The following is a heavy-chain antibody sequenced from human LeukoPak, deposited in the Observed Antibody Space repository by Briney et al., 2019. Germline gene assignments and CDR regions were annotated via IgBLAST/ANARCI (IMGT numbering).Heavy chain of an antibody. J-gene: IGHJ4*02. Sequence: SETLSLTRTVSGGSISSGDYYWSWIRQPPGKGLEWIGYIYYSGSTYYNPSLKSRVTISVDTSKNQFSLKLSPVTAADTAVYYCASAKGGYYNGLYDYWGQGTLVTVSS. CDR2: IYYSGST. V-gene: IGHV4-30-4*01. CDR1: GGSISSGDYY. D-gene: IGHD3-9*01. CDR3: ASAKGGYYNGLYDY.